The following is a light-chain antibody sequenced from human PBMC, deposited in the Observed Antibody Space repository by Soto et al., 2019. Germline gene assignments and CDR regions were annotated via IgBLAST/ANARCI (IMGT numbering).Light chain of an antibody. J-gene: IGLJ1*01. Sequence: QSVLTQPASLSGSPGQSITISCTGTSSDIGAYDYVSWFQQHPGKAPKLMISEVSHRPSGVSNRFSGSKSGNTASLTISGLQAEDEADYYCSSYRSSSTPYVFGTGTKLTVL. V-gene: IGLV2-14*01. CDR3: SSYRSSSTPYV. CDR1: SSDIGAYDY. CDR2: EVS.